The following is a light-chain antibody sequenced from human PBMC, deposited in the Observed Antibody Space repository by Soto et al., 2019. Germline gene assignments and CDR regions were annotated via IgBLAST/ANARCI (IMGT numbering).Light chain of an antibody. CDR3: MQATQFSWT. Sequence: DIVRTQTPLSSPVTLGRPGSISCRSSESLVHSDGNTYLSWLHQRTGQPPRLLIYKTSKRLPGVPERISGSGAGTEFTFKISRLEAEDVGIYYCMQATQFSWTFGQGTKVDI. J-gene: IGKJ1*01. V-gene: IGKV2-24*01. CDR1: ESLVHSDGNTY. CDR2: KTS.